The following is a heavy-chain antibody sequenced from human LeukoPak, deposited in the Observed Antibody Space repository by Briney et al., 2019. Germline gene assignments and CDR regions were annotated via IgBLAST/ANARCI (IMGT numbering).Heavy chain of an antibody. CDR1: GASVSSNSAV. J-gene: IGHJ4*02. V-gene: IGHV6-1*01. Sequence: SQTLSLTCAISGASVSSNSAVWNWIRQSPSKGLEWLGRTYYRSKWYNDYAVSVKSRVSIDPDTSQNQFSLQLNSVTPEDTAVYYCASGGAAAGFDYWGQGTLVTVSS. D-gene: IGHD6-13*01. CDR2: TYYRSKWYN. CDR3: ASGGAAAGFDY.